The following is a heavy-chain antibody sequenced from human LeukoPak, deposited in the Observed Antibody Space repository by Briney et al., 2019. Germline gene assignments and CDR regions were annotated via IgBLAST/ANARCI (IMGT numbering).Heavy chain of an antibody. Sequence: GGSLRLSCAASGFTFITYAMNWVRQAPGKGLEWVSYISSSSSTIYYADSVKGRFTISRDNAKNSLYLQMNSLRAEDTAVYYCARDSLFSWSSTSPWYFGYWAREPWSPSPQ. J-gene: IGHJ4*02. CDR1: GFTFITYA. CDR2: ISSSSSTI. CDR3: ARDSLFSWSSTSPWYFGY. D-gene: IGHD2-2*01. V-gene: IGHV3-48*01.